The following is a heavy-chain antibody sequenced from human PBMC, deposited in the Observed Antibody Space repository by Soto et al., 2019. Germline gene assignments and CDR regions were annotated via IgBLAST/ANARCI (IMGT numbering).Heavy chain of an antibody. CDR3: ARDGSGSPDY. Sequence: PSETLSLTCTVSGGSISSYYWGWIRQPPGKGLEGMGSIYHSGSTYNNPSLKSRVTMSVDTSKHQFSLKLTSMTAADTAVYYCARDGSGSPDYWGQGTLVTVSS. J-gene: IGHJ4*02. V-gene: IGHV4-38-2*02. CDR2: IYHSGST. D-gene: IGHD3-10*01. CDR1: GGSISSYY.